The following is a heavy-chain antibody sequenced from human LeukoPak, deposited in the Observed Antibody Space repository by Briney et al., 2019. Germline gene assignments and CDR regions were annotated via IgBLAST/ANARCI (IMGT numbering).Heavy chain of an antibody. CDR2: IYYSGST. Sequence: SETLSLTCAVSGGSISSGGYYWSWIRQPPGKGLEWIGYIYYSGSTNYNPSLKSRVTISVDTSKNQFSLKLSSVTAADTAVYYCARPLQLHYGMDVWGQGTTVTVSS. V-gene: IGHV4-61*08. J-gene: IGHJ6*02. CDR1: GGSISSGGYY. D-gene: IGHD2-15*01. CDR3: ARPLQLHYGMDV.